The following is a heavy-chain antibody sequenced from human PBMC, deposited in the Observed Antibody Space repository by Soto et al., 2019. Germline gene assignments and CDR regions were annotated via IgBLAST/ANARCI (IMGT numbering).Heavy chain of an antibody. CDR1: GFTFSSYG. CDR3: VKGPAFYDSSSFDY. CDR2: ISDNGVST. D-gene: IGHD3-22*01. V-gene: IGHV3-64D*06. Sequence: PGGSLRFSCSASGFTFSSYGMHWVRQAPGKGLEYVSAISDNGVSTYYADSVKGRFTISRDNSKNTLYLQMSSLRPEDTAVYYCVKGPAFYDSSSFDYWGQGTVVTVSS. J-gene: IGHJ4*02.